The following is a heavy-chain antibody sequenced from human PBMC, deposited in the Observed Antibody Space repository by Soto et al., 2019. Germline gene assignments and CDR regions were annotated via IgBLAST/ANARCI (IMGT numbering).Heavy chain of an antibody. Sequence: GASVKVSCKASGGTFSTYTITWLRQAPGQGLEWMGRIIPIIGIINYAQKFQGRVTITADKFTGTAYMELTRLRSDDTAVYYCAGDPDSHYNDSHASSYPWGQGTLVTVSS. D-gene: IGHD3-22*01. CDR2: IIPIIGII. CDR1: GGTFSTYT. J-gene: IGHJ5*02. V-gene: IGHV1-69*04. CDR3: AGDPDSHYNDSHASSYP.